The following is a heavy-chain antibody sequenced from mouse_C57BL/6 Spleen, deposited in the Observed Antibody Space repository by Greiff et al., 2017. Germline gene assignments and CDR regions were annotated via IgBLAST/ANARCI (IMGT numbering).Heavy chain of an antibody. CDR1: GYTFTDYN. Sequence: EVKLQQSGPELVKPGASVKMSCKASGYTFTDYNMHWVKQSHGKSLEWIGYINPNNGGTSYNQKFKGKATLTVNKSSSTAYMELRSLTSEDSAVYYCARDYYGSSSYWYFDVWGTGTTVTVSS. D-gene: IGHD1-1*01. CDR3: ARDYYGSSSYWYFDV. CDR2: INPNNGGT. V-gene: IGHV1-22*01. J-gene: IGHJ1*03.